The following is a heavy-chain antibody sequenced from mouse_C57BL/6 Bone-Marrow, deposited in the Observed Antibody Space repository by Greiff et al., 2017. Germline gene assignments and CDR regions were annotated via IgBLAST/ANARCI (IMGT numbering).Heavy chain of an antibody. CDR3: TRSHIYNGTDY. CDR1: GFNIKDYY. D-gene: IGHD1-1*01. CDR2: IDPEDGET. Sequence: EVQLLQSGAELVKPGASVKLSCTASGFNIKDYYIHWVKERTEQGLEWIGRIDPEDGETKYAPTFQDKATITADTSSTTAYLQLSSLTSEDTAAYFCTRSHIYNGTDYWCRGTTLTVSS. V-gene: IGHV14-2*01. J-gene: IGHJ2*01.